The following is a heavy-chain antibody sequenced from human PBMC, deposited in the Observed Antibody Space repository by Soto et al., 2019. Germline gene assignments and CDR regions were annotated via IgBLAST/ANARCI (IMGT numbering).Heavy chain of an antibody. CDR2: IYHSGST. D-gene: IGHD3-22*01. CDR3: ASVGSDYDNSGYYLP. CDR1: GGSVSSSNW. J-gene: IGHJ5*02. V-gene: IGHV4-4*02. Sequence: LSLTCIVPGGSVSSSNWWSWVRQPPGKGLEWIGEIYHSGSTTYNPSLKSRATISVDKSENQFSLRLKSVTAADTAVYYCASVGSDYDNSGYYLPWGPGTLVTVSS.